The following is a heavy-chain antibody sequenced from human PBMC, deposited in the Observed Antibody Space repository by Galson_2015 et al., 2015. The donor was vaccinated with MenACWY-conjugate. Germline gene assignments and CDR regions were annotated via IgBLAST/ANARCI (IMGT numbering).Heavy chain of an antibody. CDR3: ARDCRVDTDNGEVYYYYGMDV. V-gene: IGHV3-7*03. CDR2: IKQDGSEK. J-gene: IGHJ6*02. Sequence: SLRLSCAASGFTFSSYWMSWVRQAPGKGLEWVANIKQDGSEKYYVDSVKGRFTISRDNAKNSLYLQMNSLRAEDTAVYYCARDCRVDTDNGEVYYYYGMDVWGQGTTVTVSS. D-gene: IGHD5-18*01. CDR1: GFTFSSYW.